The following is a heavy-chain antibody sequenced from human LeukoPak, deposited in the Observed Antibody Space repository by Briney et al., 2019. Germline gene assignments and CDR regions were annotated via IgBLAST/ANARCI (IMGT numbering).Heavy chain of an antibody. J-gene: IGHJ5*02. CDR1: GGSISSYY. D-gene: IGHD3-10*01. Sequence: KPSETLSLTCTVSGGSISSYYWSWIRQPPGEGLEWIGSIYHSGSTYYNPSLKSRVTISVDTSKNQFSLKLSSVTAADTAVYYCARDGPYYYYGWGSSNWFDPWGQGTLVTVSS. V-gene: IGHV4-38-2*02. CDR3: ARDGPYYYYGWGSSNWFDP. CDR2: IYHSGST.